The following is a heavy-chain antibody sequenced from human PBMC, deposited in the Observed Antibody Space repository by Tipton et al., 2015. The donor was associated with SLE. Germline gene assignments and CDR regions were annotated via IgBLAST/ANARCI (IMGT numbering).Heavy chain of an antibody. CDR1: GYTFTSYG. D-gene: IGHD3-3*01. Sequence: QLVQSGPEVKKPGASVKVSCKASGYTFTSYGISWVRQAPGQGLEWMGWISAYNGNTNYAQKLQGRVTMTTDTSTSTAYMELRSLRSDDTAVYYCARVKYDFWSGSTAWYYMDVWGKGTTVTVSS. V-gene: IGHV1-18*01. J-gene: IGHJ6*03. CDR3: ARVKYDFWSGSTAWYYMDV. CDR2: ISAYNGNT.